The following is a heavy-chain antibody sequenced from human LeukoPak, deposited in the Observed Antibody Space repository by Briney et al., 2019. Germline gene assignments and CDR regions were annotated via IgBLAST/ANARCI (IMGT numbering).Heavy chain of an antibody. V-gene: IGHV1-18*01. CDR2: ISAYNGNT. CDR3: ATVRYNWNYRIDP. J-gene: IGHJ5*02. Sequence: ASVKVSCKASGCTFTSYGISWVRQAPGQGLEWMGWISAYNGNTNYAQKLQGRVTMTTDTSTSTAYMELRSLRSDDTAVYYCATVRYNWNYRIDPWGQGTLVTLSS. CDR1: GCTFTSYG. D-gene: IGHD1-7*01.